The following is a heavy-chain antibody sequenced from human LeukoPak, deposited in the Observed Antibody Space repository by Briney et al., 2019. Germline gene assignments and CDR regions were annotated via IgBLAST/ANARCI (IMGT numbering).Heavy chain of an antibody. J-gene: IGHJ4*02. CDR3: ARHGSWSFDY. CDR2: VTSGSGSNV. Sequence: GGSLRLSCAASGFTFSSHAMSWVRQAPGKGLEWVSAVTSGSGSNVYYTDSLKGRFTISRDNSKNTLYLQMNSLRAEDTAVYYCARHGSWSFDYWGQGTLVTVSA. D-gene: IGHD6-13*01. CDR1: GFTFSSHA. V-gene: IGHV3-23*01.